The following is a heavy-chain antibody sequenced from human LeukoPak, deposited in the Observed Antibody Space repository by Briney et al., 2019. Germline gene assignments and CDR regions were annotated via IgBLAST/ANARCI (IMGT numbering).Heavy chain of an antibody. V-gene: IGHV1-58*01. J-gene: IGHJ4*02. CDR1: GGIFTGCV. CDR3: AADRAGSYLRFVY. CDR2: IIVGSGNT. Sequence: SVKRSCKDSGGIFTGCVVRGVRKARGQRLGWIGWIIVGSGNTNYAQKFQERVTITRDMSTSTAYMELSSLRFEDTAVYYCAADRAGSYLRFVYWGQGTPVTVSS. D-gene: IGHD3-10*01.